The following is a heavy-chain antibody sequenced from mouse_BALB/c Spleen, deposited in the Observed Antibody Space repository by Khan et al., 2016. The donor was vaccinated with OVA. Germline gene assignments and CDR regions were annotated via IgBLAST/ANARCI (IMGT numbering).Heavy chain of an antibody. CDR3: ARAYCGNYEFAY. D-gene: IGHD2-10*01. V-gene: IGHV1S132*01. CDR2: IFPGTGTT. Sequence: QVQLKESGAELVKPGASVKLSCKTSGYTFTSYWIQWVKQRPGQGLGWIGEIFPGTGTTYYNENFKGKATLTVDTSSSTAFMQLSSLTSEDSAVYFCARAYCGNYEFAYWGQGTLVTVSA. CDR1: GYTFTSYW. J-gene: IGHJ3*01.